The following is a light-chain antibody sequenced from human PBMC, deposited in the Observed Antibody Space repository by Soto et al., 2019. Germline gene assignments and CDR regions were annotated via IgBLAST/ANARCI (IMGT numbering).Light chain of an antibody. CDR2: TAS. CDR1: QSISSY. V-gene: IGKV1-39*01. CDR3: QQSYSPSIT. J-gene: IGKJ5*01. Sequence: DIQMTQSPSSLSESIGDRVTITCGASQSISSYLNWYHQKPGKAPNLLIYTASSLQSGVPSRFSGSGSGTEFTLTISSLQPEDFATYYCQQSYSPSITFGQGTRLEIK.